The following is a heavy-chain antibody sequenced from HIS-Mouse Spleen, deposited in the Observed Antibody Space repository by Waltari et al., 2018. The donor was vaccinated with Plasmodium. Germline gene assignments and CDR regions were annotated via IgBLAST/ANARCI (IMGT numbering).Heavy chain of an antibody. J-gene: IGHJ4*02. Sequence: EVQLLESGGGLVQPGGSLRLSCDASGFPFSCYAMSWVRQAPGKGLGWVSAISGSGGSTYYADSVKGRFTISRDNSKNTLYLQMNSLRAEDTAVYYCAKTIKYYDILTGYPFDYWGQGTLVTVSS. CDR2: ISGSGGST. D-gene: IGHD3-9*01. V-gene: IGHV3-23*01. CDR1: GFPFSCYA. CDR3: AKTIKYYDILTGYPFDY.